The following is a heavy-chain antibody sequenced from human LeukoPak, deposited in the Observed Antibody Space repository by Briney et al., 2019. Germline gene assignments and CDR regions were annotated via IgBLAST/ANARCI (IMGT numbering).Heavy chain of an antibody. CDR1: GFTFTNYG. D-gene: IGHD3-16*01. CDR2: ISYDGSNK. J-gene: IGHJ4*02. CDR3: AKDGANRGYFDY. Sequence: GRSLRLSCAASGFTFTNYGMHWVRQAPGKGLEWVAVISYDGSNKYYADSVKGRFTISRDSSKNTLYLQMNSLRAEDTAVYYCAKDGANRGYFDYWGQGTLVTVSS. V-gene: IGHV3-30*18.